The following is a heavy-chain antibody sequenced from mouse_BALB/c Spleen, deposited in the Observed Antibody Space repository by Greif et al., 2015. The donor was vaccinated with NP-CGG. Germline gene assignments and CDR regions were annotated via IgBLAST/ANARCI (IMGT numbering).Heavy chain of an antibody. J-gene: IGHJ2*01. D-gene: IGHD2-14*01. CDR3: ARNYRYDGPYFDY. CDR2: ISSGSSTI. Sequence: DVQLQESGGGLVQPGGSRKLSCAASGFTFSSFGMHWVRQAPEKGLEWVAYISSGSSTIYYADTVKGRFTISRDNPKNTLFLQMTSLRSEDTAMYYCARNYRYDGPYFDYWGQGTTLTVSS. V-gene: IGHV5-17*02. CDR1: GFTFSSFG.